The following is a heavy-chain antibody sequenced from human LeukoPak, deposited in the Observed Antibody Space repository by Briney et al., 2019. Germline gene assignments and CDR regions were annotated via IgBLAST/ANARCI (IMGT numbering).Heavy chain of an antibody. V-gene: IGHV4-30-2*01. D-gene: IGHD1-1*01. CDR3: ARDGSGIEYFQH. CDR2: IYHSGST. Sequence: SQTLSLTCAVSGGSISSGGYSWSWIRQRPGKGLEWIGYIYHSGSTYYNPSLKSRVTISVDRSKNQFSLKLSSVTAADTAVYYCARDGSGIEYFQHWGQGTLVTVSS. J-gene: IGHJ1*01. CDR1: GGSISSGGYS.